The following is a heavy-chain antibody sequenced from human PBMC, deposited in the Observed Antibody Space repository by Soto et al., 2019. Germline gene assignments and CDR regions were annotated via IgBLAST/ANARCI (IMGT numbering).Heavy chain of an antibody. Sequence: EVQLVESGGGLVKPGGSLRLSCAASGFTFSSYSMNWVRQAPGKGLEWVSSISSSSSSIYYADSVKGRFTISRDNAKNSLYLQMNSLRAEDTAVYYCAGYCSGGSCYPEADYWGQGTLVTVSS. CDR2: ISSSSSSI. CDR3: AGYCSGGSCYPEADY. D-gene: IGHD2-15*01. V-gene: IGHV3-21*01. CDR1: GFTFSSYS. J-gene: IGHJ4*02.